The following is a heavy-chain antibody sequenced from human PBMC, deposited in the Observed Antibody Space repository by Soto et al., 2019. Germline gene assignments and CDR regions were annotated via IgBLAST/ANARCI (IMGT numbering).Heavy chain of an antibody. CDR1: GGTFSSYA. Sequence: GASVKVSCKASGGTFSSYAISWVRQAPGQGLEWMGGIIPIFGTANYAQKFQGRVTITADESTSTAYMELSSLRSEDTAVYYCARDRLGYCSGTSCPGIPCGMDVWGQGTTVT. D-gene: IGHD2-2*01. V-gene: IGHV1-69*01. CDR2: IIPIFGTA. J-gene: IGHJ6*02. CDR3: ARDRLGYCSGTSCPGIPCGMDV.